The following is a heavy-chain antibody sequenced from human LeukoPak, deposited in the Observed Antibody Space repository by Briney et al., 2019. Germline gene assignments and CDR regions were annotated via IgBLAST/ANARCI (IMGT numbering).Heavy chain of an antibody. V-gene: IGHV3-66*01. CDR1: GFTVSSNY. CDR2: IYSGGST. Sequence: PGGSLRLSCAASGFTVSSNYMNWVRQAPGKGLEWVSLIYSGGSTFYADSVKGRFTISRDNSKNTLYLQMNSLRAEDTAVYYCARDRAPGSWQGALDIWGQGTMVTVSS. D-gene: IGHD1-26*01. J-gene: IGHJ3*02. CDR3: ARDRAPGSWQGALDI.